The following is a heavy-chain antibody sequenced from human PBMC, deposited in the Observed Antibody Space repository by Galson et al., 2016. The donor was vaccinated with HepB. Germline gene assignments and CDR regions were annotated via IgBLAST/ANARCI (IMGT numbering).Heavy chain of an antibody. J-gene: IGHJ3*02. V-gene: IGHV5-10-1*01. D-gene: IGHD6-13*01. Sequence: QSGAEVTKPGESLRISCKGSGYSFSNYWITWVRQMPGKGLEWMGRIDPAESHTTYSPSFQGHVPMSADKSINTAYLQWRSLKASDAAIYYCASPRVSDAFDSWGQGKMVAVSS. CDR3: ASPRVSDAFDS. CDR1: GYSFSNYW. CDR2: IDPAESHT.